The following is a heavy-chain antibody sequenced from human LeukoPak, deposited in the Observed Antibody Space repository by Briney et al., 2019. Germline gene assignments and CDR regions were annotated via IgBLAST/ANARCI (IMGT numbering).Heavy chain of an antibody. J-gene: IGHJ5*02. V-gene: IGHV3-30-3*01. CDR1: GFTFSSYA. D-gene: IGHD2-15*01. CDR3: AREGPKLNWFDP. Sequence: GGSLRLSFAASGFTFSSYAMHWVRQAPGKGLEWVAVISYDGSNKYYADSVKGRFTISRDNSKNTLYLQMNSLRAEDTAVYYCAREGPKLNWFDPWGQGTLVTVSS. CDR2: ISYDGSNK.